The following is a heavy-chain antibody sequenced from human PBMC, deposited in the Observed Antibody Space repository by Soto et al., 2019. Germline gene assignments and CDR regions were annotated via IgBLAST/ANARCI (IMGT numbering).Heavy chain of an antibody. CDR3: ARPIVVAPVYYAIDV. J-gene: IGHJ6*02. CDR2: IYHSGST. Sequence: QVQLQESGPGLVKPSGTLSLTCAVSGGSINSDYWWTWVRQPPGKGLEWIGEIYHSGSTNYNPSLKSRVTISVDRSKNQFSLKLSSVTAADTAVYYCARPIVVAPVYYAIDVWGQGTTVTVSS. V-gene: IGHV4-4*02. CDR1: GGSINSDYW. D-gene: IGHD3-22*01.